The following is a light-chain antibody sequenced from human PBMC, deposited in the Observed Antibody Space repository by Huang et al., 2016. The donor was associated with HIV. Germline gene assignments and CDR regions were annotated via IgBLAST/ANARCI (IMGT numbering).Light chain of an antibody. Sequence: DIVLTQSPATLSFSPGERATLSCRASQSVSSYLAWYQQKPGQAHRLLIYDAYNRATGIPARFSSSGSGTDFTLTISSLEPEDFAVYYCQQRSNWPWTFGQGTRLEIK. CDR3: QQRSNWPWT. CDR1: QSVSSY. CDR2: DAY. J-gene: IGKJ5*01. V-gene: IGKV3-11*01.